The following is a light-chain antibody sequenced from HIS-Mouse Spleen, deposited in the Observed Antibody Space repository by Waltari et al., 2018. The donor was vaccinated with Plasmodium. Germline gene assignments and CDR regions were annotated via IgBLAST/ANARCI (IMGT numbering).Light chain of an antibody. CDR2: WAS. CDR1: QSVLSSSNNKNS. CDR3: QQYYSTLTWT. V-gene: IGKV4-1*01. J-gene: IGKJ1*01. Sequence: DIVMTQSPDSLAVSLGERATINCKSSQSVLSSSNNKNSLAWYQQKPGQPPKLLIYWASTRESGVPDRFSGSGSGTDFTLTISSLQAEDVAVYYCQQYYSTLTWTFGQGTKVEIK.